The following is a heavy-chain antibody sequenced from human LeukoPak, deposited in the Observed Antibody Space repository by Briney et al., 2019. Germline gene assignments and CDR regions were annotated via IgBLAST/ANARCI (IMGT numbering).Heavy chain of an antibody. CDR3: ARDKCGSGSYSYYFDY. J-gene: IGHJ4*02. CDR1: GFTFSSYG. Sequence: QPGRSLRLSCAASGFTFSSYGMHWVRQAPGKGLEWVAVIWYDGSNKYYADSVKGRFTISRDNSKNTLYLQMNSLRAEDTAVYYCARDKCGSGSYSYYFDYWGQGTLVTVSS. D-gene: IGHD3-10*01. V-gene: IGHV3-33*01. CDR2: IWYDGSNK.